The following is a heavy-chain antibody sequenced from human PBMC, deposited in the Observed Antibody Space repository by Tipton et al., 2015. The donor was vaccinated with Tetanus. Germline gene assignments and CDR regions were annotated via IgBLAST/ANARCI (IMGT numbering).Heavy chain of an antibody. V-gene: IGHV4-61*01. CDR1: GGSISSGSYY. J-gene: IGHJ4*02. CDR2: ISYSGST. D-gene: IGHD3-10*01. CDR3: ARSKLLWFGESLSGFDS. Sequence: TLSLTCTVSGGSISSGSYYWSWVRQPPGKGLEWLAYISYSGSTNSNYALKSRITISRDTSKNQISLKLTSVTAADTALYYCARSKLLWFGESLSGFDSWGQGTLVTVSA.